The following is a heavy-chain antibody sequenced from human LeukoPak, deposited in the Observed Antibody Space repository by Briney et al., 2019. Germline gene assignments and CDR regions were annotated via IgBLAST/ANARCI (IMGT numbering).Heavy chain of an antibody. D-gene: IGHD5-24*01. CDR3: ARTLSFDGYSDY. CDR1: GGSISSYY. CDR2: IYYSGST. Sequence: KPSETLSLTCTVSGGSISSYYWSWIRQPPGKGLEWIGYIYYSGSTNYNPSLKSRVTMSVDTSKNQFSLKLSSVTAADTAVYYCARTLSFDGYSDYWGQGTLVTVSS. J-gene: IGHJ4*02. V-gene: IGHV4-59*01.